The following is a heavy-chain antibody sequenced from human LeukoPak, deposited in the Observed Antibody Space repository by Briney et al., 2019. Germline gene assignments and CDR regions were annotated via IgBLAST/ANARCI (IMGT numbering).Heavy chain of an antibody. V-gene: IGHV3-7*01. J-gene: IGHJ4*02. CDR2: INQDGSEK. CDR3: ARDHEGPGIYSDY. D-gene: IGHD6-13*01. Sequence: PGGSLRLSCAASGFTFSNFWMNWVRQAPGKGLEWVAHINQDGSEKYYVDPVEARFTIARHNAKNSLNLQMNSLRAEDTSVYYCARDHEGPGIYSDYWGQGTLVTVSS. CDR1: GFTFSNFW.